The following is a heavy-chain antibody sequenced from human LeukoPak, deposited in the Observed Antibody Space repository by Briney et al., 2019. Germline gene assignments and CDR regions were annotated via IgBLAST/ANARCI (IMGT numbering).Heavy chain of an antibody. CDR2: INHSGST. CDR3: ARDNDFWSGYYNMGGYFDY. J-gene: IGHJ4*02. CDR1: GGSFSGYY. D-gene: IGHD3-3*01. V-gene: IGHV4-34*01. Sequence: PSETLSLTCAVYGGSFSGYYWSWIRQPPGKGLEWMGEINHSGSTNYNPSLKSRVTISVGTSKNQFSLKLSSVTAADTAVYYCARDNDFWSGYYNMGGYFDYWGQGTLVTVSS.